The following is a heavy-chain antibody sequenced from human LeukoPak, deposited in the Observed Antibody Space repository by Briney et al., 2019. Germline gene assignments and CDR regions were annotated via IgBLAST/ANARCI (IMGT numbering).Heavy chain of an antibody. J-gene: IGHJ4*02. CDR2: IKEDGSEK. V-gene: IGHV3-7*01. CDR3: ATKEPSTSGWSY. D-gene: IGHD6-19*01. CDR1: GFTFNRDW. Sequence: PGGSLRLSCVASGFTFNRDWTAWVRQALGKGLEWVANIKEDGSEKNYVDSVKGRFTISRDNAENSVYLQMNDMRAEDSGVYYCATKEPSTSGWSYWGQGTLVTVSS.